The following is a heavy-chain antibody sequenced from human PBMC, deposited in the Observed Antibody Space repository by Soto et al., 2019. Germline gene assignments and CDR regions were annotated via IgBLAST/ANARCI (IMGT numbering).Heavy chain of an antibody. CDR2: IFDSGST. D-gene: IGHD2-8*01. CDR1: GGSISGGVHS. V-gene: IGHV4-30-4*01. J-gene: IGHJ2*01. CDR3: AREIMPLTNDWYFDL. Sequence: QVQLQESGPGLVKPSETLSLTCTVSGGSISGGVHSWSWIRQSPGKGLEWIGHIFDSGSTYYNPSLKSRLTISVDTSKNQFSLRLSSVTAADTAVYYCAREIMPLTNDWYFDLWGRGTLVTVSS.